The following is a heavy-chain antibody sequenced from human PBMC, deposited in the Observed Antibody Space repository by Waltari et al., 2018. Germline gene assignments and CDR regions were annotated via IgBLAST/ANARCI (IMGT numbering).Heavy chain of an antibody. CDR3: ARKYSGSLDPFDY. J-gene: IGHJ4*02. V-gene: IGHV4-38-2*01. CDR2: IYHSGNT. CDR1: GSSISSGYY. Sequence: QVQLQESGPGLVKPSETLSLTCAVSGSSISSGYYWGWIRQPPGKGLAWMWTIYHSGNTYYNPSLKSRVTISVDTSENQFSLKLTSVTAADTAVYYCARKYSGSLDPFDYWGQGTLVTVSS. D-gene: IGHD1-26*01.